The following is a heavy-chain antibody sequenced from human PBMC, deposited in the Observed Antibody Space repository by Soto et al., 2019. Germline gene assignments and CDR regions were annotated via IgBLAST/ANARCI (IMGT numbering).Heavy chain of an antibody. D-gene: IGHD2-2*01. J-gene: IGHJ5*02. CDR3: AHRVSTSLFNWFDP. V-gene: IGHV3-74*01. CDR1: GFTVCSYW. Sequence: GSPRLCCAACGFTVCSYWMHGVRQDPGKGLVWVSRINSDGSSTYYADSVKGRFTISRDNAKNTLYLQMTNMDPVDTATYFCAHRVSTSLFNWFDPWGQGTLVTVSS. CDR2: INSDGSST.